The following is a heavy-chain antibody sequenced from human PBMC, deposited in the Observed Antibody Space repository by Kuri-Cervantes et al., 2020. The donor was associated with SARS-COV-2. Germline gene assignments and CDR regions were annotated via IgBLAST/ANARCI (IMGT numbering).Heavy chain of an antibody. CDR2: IWYDGSNK. CDR1: GFTFSGYY. V-gene: IGHV3-33*08. CDR3: ARDRGYGGLRYYFDY. Sequence: GESLKISCAASGFTFSGYYMSWIRQAPGKGLEWVAVIWYDGSNKYYADSVKGRFTISRDNSKNTLYLQMNSLRAEDTAVYYCARDRGYGGLRYYFDYRGQGTLVTVSS. J-gene: IGHJ4*02. D-gene: IGHD5-12*01.